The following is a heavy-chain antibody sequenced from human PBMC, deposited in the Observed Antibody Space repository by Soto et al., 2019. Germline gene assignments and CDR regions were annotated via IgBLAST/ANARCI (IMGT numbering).Heavy chain of an antibody. V-gene: IGHV4-34*01. CDR2: IHHSGST. J-gene: IGHJ4*02. D-gene: IGHD3-3*01. Sequence: PSETLSLTCAPYGGSFDGYYWSWIRQSPGKGLEWIGEIHHSGSTKYNPSLKSRVSLSVDTSTKQFSLKMTPMTAADRGVYYCARGVDSWSGYLFWGQGTPVTVS. CDR3: ARGVDSWSGYLF. CDR1: GGSFDGYY.